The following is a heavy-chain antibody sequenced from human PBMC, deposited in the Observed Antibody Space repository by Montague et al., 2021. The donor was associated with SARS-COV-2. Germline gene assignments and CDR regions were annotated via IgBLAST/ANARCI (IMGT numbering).Heavy chain of an antibody. J-gene: IGHJ4*02. CDR2: ISFDGTNK. Sequence: SLRLSCAASGFTFTSYAMHWVRQAPGKGLEWVAVISFDGTNKYYTDSVKGRFTISRDNSKNTLYLQMHSVRPEDTAVYYCARDSEYSIDYWGQGLLVTVSS. V-gene: IGHV3-30-3*01. CDR1: GFTFTSYA. D-gene: IGHD6-6*01. CDR3: ARDSEYSIDY.